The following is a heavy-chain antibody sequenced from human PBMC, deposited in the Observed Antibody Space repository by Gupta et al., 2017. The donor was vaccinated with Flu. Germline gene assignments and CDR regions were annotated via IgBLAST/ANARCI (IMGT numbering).Heavy chain of an antibody. Sequence: QLQLQDSGPGLVKPSETLTLTCTVSGGSLSSSSYYWGWIRQPPGKGLEWIGSIYYSGTTHYNPSLFSRVTMSVDTSTNQFSLRLSSVTAADTAVYYCARQDIVVVAAALPHFDYWGQGTLVTVSS. V-gene: IGHV4-39*01. D-gene: IGHD2-2*01. CDR2: IYYSGTT. CDR3: ARQDIVVVAAALPHFDY. CDR1: GGSLSSSSYY. J-gene: IGHJ4*02.